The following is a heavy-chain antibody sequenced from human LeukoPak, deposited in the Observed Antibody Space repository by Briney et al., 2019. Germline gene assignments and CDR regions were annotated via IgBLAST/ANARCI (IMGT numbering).Heavy chain of an antibody. CDR3: ARVAGPVDY. J-gene: IGHJ4*02. Sequence: GASVKVSCKASGFTFSNYDINWVRQATGQGLEWMGWMNPTSGNTGYAEKFQGRVTITRNTSISTAYMELSSLRSEDTAVYYCARVAGPVDYWGQGTLVTASS. D-gene: IGHD6-19*01. CDR1: GFTFSNYD. CDR2: MNPTSGNT. V-gene: IGHV1-8*03.